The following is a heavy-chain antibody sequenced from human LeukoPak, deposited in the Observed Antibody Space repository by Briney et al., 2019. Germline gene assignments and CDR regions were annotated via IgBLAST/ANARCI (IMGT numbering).Heavy chain of an antibody. D-gene: IGHD3-10*01. CDR2: IYYSGST. Sequence: KSSETLSPTCTVSGGSISSGDYYWSWIRQPPGKGLEWIGYIYYSGSTYYNPSLKSRVTISVDTSKNQFSLKLSSVTAADTAVYYCARFPIYYGSGSYFDYWGQGTLVTVSS. J-gene: IGHJ4*02. CDR3: ARFPIYYGSGSYFDY. V-gene: IGHV4-30-4*01. CDR1: GGSISSGDYY.